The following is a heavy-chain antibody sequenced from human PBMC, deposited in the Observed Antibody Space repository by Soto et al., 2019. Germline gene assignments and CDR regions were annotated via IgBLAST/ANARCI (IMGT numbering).Heavy chain of an antibody. CDR1: GFTFSNYW. CDR3: AREGGNYFYGMDV. V-gene: IGHV3-74*01. J-gene: IGHJ6*02. Sequence: GGSLRLSCAASGFTFSNYWMHWVRQAPGKGLVWVSRIKGDGGSTTYADSVKGRFTISRDNAKNTLYLQMNNLRAEETAVYYCAREGGNYFYGMDVWGQGTTVTVSS. CDR2: IKGDGGST.